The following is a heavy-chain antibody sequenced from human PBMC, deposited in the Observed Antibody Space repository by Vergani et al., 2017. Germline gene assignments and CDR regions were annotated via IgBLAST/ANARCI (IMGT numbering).Heavy chain of an antibody. CDR3: AKAPYDILTGYYKVPYYYYMDV. CDR1: GFTFSSYA. CDR2: ISGSGGST. D-gene: IGHD3-9*01. J-gene: IGHJ6*03. V-gene: IGHV3-23*01. Sequence: EVHLLESGGGLVQPGGSLRLSCAASGFTFSSYAMSWVRQAPGKGLEWVSAISGSGGSTYYADSVKGRFSISRDNSKNTVFLQMHSLRAEDTAVYYCAKAPYDILTGYYKVPYYYYMDVWGKGTTVTVSS.